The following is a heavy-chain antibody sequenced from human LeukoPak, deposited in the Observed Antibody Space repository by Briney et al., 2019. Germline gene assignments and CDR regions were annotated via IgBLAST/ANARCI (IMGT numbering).Heavy chain of an antibody. V-gene: IGHV3-21*01. CDR1: GFTFSSYS. J-gene: IGHJ5*02. CDR2: ISSSSYI. D-gene: IGHD5-18*01. Sequence: GGSLRLSCAASGFTFSSYSMNWVRQAPGKGLEWVSSISSSSYIYYADSVKGRFTISRDNAKNSLYLQMNSLRAEDTAVYYCARGGYSYGYTWFDPWGQGTLVTVSS. CDR3: ARGGYSYGYTWFDP.